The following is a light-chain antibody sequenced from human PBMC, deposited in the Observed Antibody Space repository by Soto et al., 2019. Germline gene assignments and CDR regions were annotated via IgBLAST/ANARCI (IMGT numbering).Light chain of an antibody. CDR1: QGISSW. CDR2: AAS. J-gene: IGKJ1*01. Sequence: QKNPTHSSVSGSXRYRVTISCRASQGISSWLAWYPQKPCKAPKLLISAASSLQCGVPSRFRGSGSATHFTLTIRREPPAHFASYYCHYFRRTFGQGTKVDI. CDR3: HYFRRT. V-gene: IGKV1-12*01.